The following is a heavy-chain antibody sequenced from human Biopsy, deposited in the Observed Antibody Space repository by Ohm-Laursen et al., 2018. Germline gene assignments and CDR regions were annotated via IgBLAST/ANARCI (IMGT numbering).Heavy chain of an antibody. CDR2: IYPNSGDT. Sequence: SVKVSCKVSGDAFLGYYLHWVRQAPGQGLEWMGSIYPNSGDTDFAQKFQGRVSMTRDTSVSTAYLELSSLRSDDTAIYYCARDLLEWSLPSWGQGTLVTVSS. CDR3: ARDLLEWSLPS. D-gene: IGHD3-3*01. J-gene: IGHJ4*02. V-gene: IGHV1-2*02. CDR1: GDAFLGYY.